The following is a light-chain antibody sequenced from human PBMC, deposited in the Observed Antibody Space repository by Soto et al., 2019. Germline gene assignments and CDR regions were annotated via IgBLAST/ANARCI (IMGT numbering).Light chain of an antibody. Sequence: EIVLTQSPGTLSLSPGERATLSCRASQSVSSSYLAWYQQKPGQAPRLLIYGASSRATGIPDRFSGSGSGTDFTLTISRLEPEDFAVYYCQHYDSSPRTFGQGTEVDIK. CDR3: QHYDSSPRT. J-gene: IGKJ1*01. CDR1: QSVSSSY. V-gene: IGKV3-20*01. CDR2: GAS.